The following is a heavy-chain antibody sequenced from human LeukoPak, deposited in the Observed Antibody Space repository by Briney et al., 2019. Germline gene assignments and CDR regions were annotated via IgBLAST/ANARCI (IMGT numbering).Heavy chain of an antibody. CDR1: GYSFTTYW. CDR2: IDPSDSYT. Sequence: GEPLKISCKGSGYSFTTYWISWVRQMPGKGLEWMGRIDPSDSYTNYSPSFQGHVTISADKSISTAYLQWSSLKASDTAMYYCARLGYCKSTRCSEVYWGQGTLVTVSS. D-gene: IGHD2-2*01. CDR3: ARLGYCKSTRCSEVY. J-gene: IGHJ4*02. V-gene: IGHV5-10-1*01.